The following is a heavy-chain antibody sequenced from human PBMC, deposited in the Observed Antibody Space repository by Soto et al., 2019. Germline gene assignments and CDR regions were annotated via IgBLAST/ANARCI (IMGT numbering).Heavy chain of an antibody. Sequence: SGPTLVNPTQTLTLTCTFSGFSLSTTGMCVSWIRQPPGKALEWLARIDWDDDKYYSTSLKTRLTISKDTSKNQVVLTMTNMDPVDTATYYCARIASSSSPYYYYDGMDVWGQGTTVTVSS. D-gene: IGHD6-6*01. CDR3: ARIASSSSPYYYYDGMDV. J-gene: IGHJ6*02. CDR1: GFSLSTTGMC. CDR2: IDWDDDK. V-gene: IGHV2-70*11.